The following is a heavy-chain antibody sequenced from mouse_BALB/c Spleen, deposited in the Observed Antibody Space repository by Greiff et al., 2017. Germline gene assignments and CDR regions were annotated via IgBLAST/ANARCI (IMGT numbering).Heavy chain of an antibody. CDR3: ARSYYGSSYYAMDY. J-gene: IGHJ4*01. Sequence: QVTLKVSGPGILQPSQTLSLTCSFSGFSLSTSGMGVSWIRQPSGKGLELLAHIYWDDDKRYNPSLKSRLTISKDTSRNQVFLKITSVDTADTATYYCARSYYGSSYYAMDYWGQGTSVTVSS. CDR2: IYWDDDK. V-gene: IGHV8-12*01. D-gene: IGHD1-1*01. CDR1: GFSLSTSGMG.